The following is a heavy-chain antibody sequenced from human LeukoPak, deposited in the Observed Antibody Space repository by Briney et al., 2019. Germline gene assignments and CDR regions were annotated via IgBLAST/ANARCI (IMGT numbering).Heavy chain of an antibody. CDR1: GDIVSSNSAA. V-gene: IGHV6-1*01. CDR3: ARDPAHGSGWFDP. J-gene: IGHJ5*02. Sequence: SQTLSLTCAISGDIVSSNSAAWHWIRQSPSRGLEWLGRTYYRSKWYNDYAVSVKSRITINPDTSKNHFSLQLNSVTPEDTAVYYCARDPAHGSGWFDPWGQGTLVTVSS. CDR2: TYYRSKWYN.